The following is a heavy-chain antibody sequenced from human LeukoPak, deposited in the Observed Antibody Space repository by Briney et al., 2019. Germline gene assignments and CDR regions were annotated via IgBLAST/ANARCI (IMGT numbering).Heavy chain of an antibody. CDR3: ATRLGARVDY. CDR2: IHPGGTET. J-gene: IGHJ4*02. V-gene: IGHV5-51*06. D-gene: IGHD3-16*01. Sequence: GESLKISCKGSGYSFTNYWIGWVRQMPGKGLEWMGLIHPGGTETKYSPSFQGQVTISADRSISTAYLQRGSLKASDTAMYYCATRLGARVDYWGQGTLVTVSS. CDR1: GYSFTNYW.